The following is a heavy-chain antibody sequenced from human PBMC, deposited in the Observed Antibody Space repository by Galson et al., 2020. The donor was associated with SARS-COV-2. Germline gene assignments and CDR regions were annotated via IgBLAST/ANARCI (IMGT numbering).Heavy chain of an antibody. Sequence: ASVKVSCKVSGYTLTELSMHWVRQAPGKGLEWMGGFDPEDGETIYAQKFQGRVTMTEDTSTDTAYMELSSLRSEDTAVYYCATAPLTTVTTCWFDPWGQGTLVTVSS. V-gene: IGHV1-24*01. J-gene: IGHJ5*02. D-gene: IGHD4-17*01. CDR3: ATAPLTTVTTCWFDP. CDR1: GYTLTELS. CDR2: FDPEDGET.